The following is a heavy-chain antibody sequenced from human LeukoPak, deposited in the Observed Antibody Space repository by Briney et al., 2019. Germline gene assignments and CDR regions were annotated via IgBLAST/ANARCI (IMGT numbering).Heavy chain of an antibody. J-gene: IGHJ4*02. CDR2: INPNSGGT. CDR1: GYTFTGYY. D-gene: IGHD2-2*01. Sequence: GASVKVSCKASGYTFTGYYMHWVRQAPGQGLEWMGWINPNSGGTNYAQKFQGRVTMTRDTSISTAYMELSRLRSDDTAVYYCARGCSSTSCSFDYWGQGTMVTVSS. CDR3: ARGCSSTSCSFDY. V-gene: IGHV1-2*02.